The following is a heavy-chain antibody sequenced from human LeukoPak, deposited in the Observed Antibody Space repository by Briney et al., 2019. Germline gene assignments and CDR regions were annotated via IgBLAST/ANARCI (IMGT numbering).Heavy chain of an antibody. V-gene: IGHV3-64*01. CDR2: ISSNGGST. Sequence: GGSLRLSCAASGFTFSSYAMHWVRQAPGKGLEYVSAISSNGGSTYYANSVKGRFTISRDNSKNTLYLQMGSLRAEDMAVYYCARDYGATKKYYYMDVWGKGTTVTVSS. J-gene: IGHJ6*03. CDR1: GFTFSSYA. CDR3: ARDYGATKKYYYMDV. D-gene: IGHD4-17*01.